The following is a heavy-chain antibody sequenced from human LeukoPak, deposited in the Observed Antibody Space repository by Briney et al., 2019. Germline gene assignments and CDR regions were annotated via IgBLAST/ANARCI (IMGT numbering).Heavy chain of an antibody. V-gene: IGHV3-48*03. CDR2: ISSSGGTI. Sequence: GGSLRLSCAASGFTFSSYEMNWVSQAPGKGVEWVSYISSSGGTISYADSVKGRFTISRDNAKNSMYLQMNSLRAEDTAVYYCARPYCSSTSCYGFLEYWGQGTLVTVSS. J-gene: IGHJ4*02. D-gene: IGHD2-2*01. CDR3: ARPYCSSTSCYGFLEY. CDR1: GFTFSSYE.